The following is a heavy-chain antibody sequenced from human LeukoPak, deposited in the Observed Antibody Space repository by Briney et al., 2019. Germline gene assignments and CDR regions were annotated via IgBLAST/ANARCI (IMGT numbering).Heavy chain of an antibody. CDR3: ARDNRGSGYDILTGWQYYYYYMDV. J-gene: IGHJ6*03. CDR1: GFTFSTNW. V-gene: IGHV3-74*03. CDR2: INSDGSII. Sequence: QSGGSLRLSCAASGFTFSTNWMNWVRQAPGKGLMWVSRINSDGSIITYADSVKGRFTISRDNAKNSLYLQMNSLRAEDTAVYYCARDNRGSGYDILTGWQYYYYYMDVWGKGTTVTISS. D-gene: IGHD3-9*01.